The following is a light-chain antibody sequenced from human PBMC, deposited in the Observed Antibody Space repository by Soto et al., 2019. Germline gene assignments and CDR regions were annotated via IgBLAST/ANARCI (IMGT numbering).Light chain of an antibody. CDR1: QSIDTY. V-gene: IGKV1-39*01. Sequence: DIQMTQSPSSLSASFGDRVTLTCRASQSIDTYVNCYQQKPVTSPKLLMYAASTLHSGVPSRLSGSGSGTYCTLTSSSRQREDFATYFCQQSHSTPYTCGQGTKLEI. CDR3: QQSHSTPYT. J-gene: IGKJ2*01. CDR2: AAS.